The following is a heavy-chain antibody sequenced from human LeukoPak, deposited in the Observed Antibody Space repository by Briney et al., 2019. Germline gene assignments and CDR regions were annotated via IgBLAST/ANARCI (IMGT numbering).Heavy chain of an antibody. CDR1: GFTFSSYG. V-gene: IGHV3-7*01. Sequence: GGSLRLSCAASGFTFSSYGMHWVRQAPGKGLEWVANIKQDGSEKYYVDSVKGRFTISRDNAKNSLYLQMNSLRAEDTAVYYCARDGYSYGLEAFDIWGQRTMGTVSS. CDR3: ARDGYSYGLEAFDI. D-gene: IGHD5-18*01. J-gene: IGHJ3*02. CDR2: IKQDGSEK.